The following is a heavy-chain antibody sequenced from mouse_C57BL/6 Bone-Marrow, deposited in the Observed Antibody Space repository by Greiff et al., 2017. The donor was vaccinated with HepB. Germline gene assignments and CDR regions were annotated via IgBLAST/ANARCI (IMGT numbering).Heavy chain of an antibody. D-gene: IGHD1-1*01. Sequence: EVQLQQSGPELVKPGASVKISCKASGYTFTDYYMNWVKQSHGKSLEWIGDINPNNGGTSYNQKFKGKATLTVDKSSSTAYMELRSLTSEDSAVYYCASYYGSSYRFDYWGQGTTLTVSS. CDR3: ASYYGSSYRFDY. CDR2: INPNNGGT. CDR1: GYTFTDYY. J-gene: IGHJ2*01. V-gene: IGHV1-26*01.